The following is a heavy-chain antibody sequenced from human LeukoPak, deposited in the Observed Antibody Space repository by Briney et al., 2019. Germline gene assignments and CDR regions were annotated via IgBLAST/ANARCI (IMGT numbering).Heavy chain of an antibody. J-gene: IGHJ3*02. CDR2: ISSDGSKR. CDR3: ARGRMGYCGAATCSNDAFDI. D-gene: IGHD2-15*01. Sequence: GGSLRLSCSASGFTFSDYAMHWVRQAPGKGPEWMAVISSDGSKRLYAESVRGRFTISRDSSKNTLDVQMNSPRPEDTALYYCARGRMGYCGAATCSNDAFDIWGQGTMVTVSS. CDR1: GFTFSDYA. V-gene: IGHV3-30*04.